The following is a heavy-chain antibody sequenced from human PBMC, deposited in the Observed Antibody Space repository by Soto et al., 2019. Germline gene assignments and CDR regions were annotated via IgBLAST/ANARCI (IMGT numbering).Heavy chain of an antibody. V-gene: IGHV4-34*01. CDR3: ARRTVREAWSGRSITGRTYDY. CDR1: GGSFSGYY. CDR2: INHSGST. Sequence: SETLSLTCAVYGGSFSGYYWSWIRQPPGKGLEWIGEINHSGSTNYNPSLKSRVTISVDTSKNQFSLKLGSVTAADTAVYYCARRTVREAWSGRSITGRTYDYWGQGTLVTVSS. J-gene: IGHJ4*02. D-gene: IGHD1-20*01.